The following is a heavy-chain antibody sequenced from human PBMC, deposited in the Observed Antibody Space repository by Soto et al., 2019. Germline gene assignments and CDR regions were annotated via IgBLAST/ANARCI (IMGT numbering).Heavy chain of an antibody. V-gene: IGHV3-23*01. Sequence: EVQLLESGEGLVRPGGSLRLCCAASGFTFSSYAMSWVRQAPGKGLEWVSAISGSGGSTYYADSVKGRFTISRDNSKNTLYLQMNSLRAEDTAVYYCARGAAAGTILDYWGQGTLVTVSS. J-gene: IGHJ4*02. D-gene: IGHD6-13*01. CDR3: ARGAAAGTILDY. CDR2: ISGSGGST. CDR1: GFTFSSYA.